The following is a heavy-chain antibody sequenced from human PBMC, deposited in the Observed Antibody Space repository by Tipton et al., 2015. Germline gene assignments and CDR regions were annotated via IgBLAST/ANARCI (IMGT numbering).Heavy chain of an antibody. Sequence: TLSLTCTVSGASVSSDSHFWTWVRRPPGKTLEWIGYVHYSGNTNYNPSLRSRLTISVDMSKNQFSLKLDSVTAADTAIYYCARGLIVPGSSNYYYSGLDVWGQGTTVTVSS. CDR1: GASVSSDSHF. D-gene: IGHD2-15*01. CDR2: VHYSGNT. CDR3: ARGLIVPGSSNYYYSGLDV. J-gene: IGHJ6*02. V-gene: IGHV4-61*01.